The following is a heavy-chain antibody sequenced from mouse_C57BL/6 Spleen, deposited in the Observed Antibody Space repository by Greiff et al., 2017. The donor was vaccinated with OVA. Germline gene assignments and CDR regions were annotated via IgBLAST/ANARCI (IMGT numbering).Heavy chain of an antibody. CDR2: IDPENGDT. V-gene: IGHV14-4*01. CDR3: TTLTGGY. Sequence: EVKLMESGAELVRPGASVKLSCTASGFNIKDDYMHWVKQRPEQGLEWIGWIDPENGDTEYASKFQGKATITADTSSNTAYLQLSSLTSEDTAVYYCTTLTGGYWGQGTTLTVSS. D-gene: IGHD4-1*01. J-gene: IGHJ2*01. CDR1: GFNIKDDY.